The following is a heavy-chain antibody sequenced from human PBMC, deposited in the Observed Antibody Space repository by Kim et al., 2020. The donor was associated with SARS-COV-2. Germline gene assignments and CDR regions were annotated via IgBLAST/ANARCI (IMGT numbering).Heavy chain of an antibody. Sequence: GGSLRLSCAASGFTFSDHYMDWVRQAPGKGLEWVGRTRNKANSYTTEYAASVKGRFTISRDDSKNSLYLQMNSLKTEDTAVYYCARDVQEEGATTGWFDPWGQGTLVTVSS. CDR3: ARDVQEEGATTGWFDP. D-gene: IGHD1-26*01. J-gene: IGHJ5*02. V-gene: IGHV3-72*01. CDR2: TRNKANSYTT. CDR1: GFTFSDHY.